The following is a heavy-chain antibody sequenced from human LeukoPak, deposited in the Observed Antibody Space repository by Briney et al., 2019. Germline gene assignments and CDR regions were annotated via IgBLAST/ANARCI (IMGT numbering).Heavy chain of an antibody. CDR3: ARGPYGWYYFDT. Sequence: SVKVSCKASGGTFSSSSISWVRQVPGQGLEWMGRIVPISATPNYAQKFQGRVTITTDESTNTAYMELTSLRSDDTAVYYCARGPYGWYYFDTWGQGTLVTVSS. CDR1: GGTFSSSS. J-gene: IGHJ5*02. V-gene: IGHV1-69*05. D-gene: IGHD1-26*01. CDR2: IVPISATP.